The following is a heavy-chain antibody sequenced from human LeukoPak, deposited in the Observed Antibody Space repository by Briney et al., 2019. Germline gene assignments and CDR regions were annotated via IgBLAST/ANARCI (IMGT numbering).Heavy chain of an antibody. Sequence: PSETLSLTCTVSGGSISSYYWSWIRQPPGKGLEWIGYIYYGGSTNYNPSLKSRVTISVDTSKNQFSLKLSSVTAADTAVYYCARGGQLVPLYYFDYWGQGTLVTVSS. CDR3: ARGGQLVPLYYFDY. CDR2: IYYGGST. CDR1: GGSISSYY. J-gene: IGHJ4*02. V-gene: IGHV4-59*01. D-gene: IGHD6-6*01.